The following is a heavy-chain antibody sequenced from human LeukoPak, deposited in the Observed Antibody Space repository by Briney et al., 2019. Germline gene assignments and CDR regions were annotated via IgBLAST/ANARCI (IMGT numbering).Heavy chain of an antibody. CDR1: GFTFSSYG. V-gene: IGHV3-30*02. CDR2: IRYDGSNE. Sequence: GGSLRLSCAASGFTFSSYGMHWVRQAPGKGLEWVSFIRYDGSNEYYADSVRGRFTISRDNSKNTLYLQMNSLRAEDTAVYYCAHPPPVTVRGQGTLVTVSS. CDR3: AHPPPVTV. D-gene: IGHD4-17*01. J-gene: IGHJ4*02.